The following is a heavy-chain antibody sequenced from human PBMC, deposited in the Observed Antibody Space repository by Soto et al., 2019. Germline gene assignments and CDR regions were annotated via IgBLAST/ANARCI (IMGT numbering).Heavy chain of an antibody. CDR3: AAGYYYYYGMDV. V-gene: IGHV1-3*01. Sequence: ASVKVSCKASGYTFTSYAMHWVRQAPGQRLEWMGWINAGNGNTKYSQKFQGRVTITRDTSAGTAYMELSSLRSEDTAVYYCAAGYYYYYGMDVWGQGTTVTVSS. J-gene: IGHJ6*02. CDR2: INAGNGNT. D-gene: IGHD6-13*01. CDR1: GYTFTSYA.